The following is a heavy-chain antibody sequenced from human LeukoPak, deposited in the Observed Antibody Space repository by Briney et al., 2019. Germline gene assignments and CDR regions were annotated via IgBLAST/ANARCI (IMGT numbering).Heavy chain of an antibody. J-gene: IGHJ4*02. D-gene: IGHD2-15*01. V-gene: IGHV1-18*01. CDR1: GYTFTSYG. CDR3: ARDRGYCSGGSCYQGGSGY. CDR2: ISAYNGNT. Sequence: GASVKVSCKASGYTFTSYGISWVRQAPGQGLEWMGWISAYNGNTNYAQKLQGRVTMTTDTSTSTAYMELRSLRSDDTAVYYCARDRGYCSGGSCYQGGSGYWGQGTLVTVSS.